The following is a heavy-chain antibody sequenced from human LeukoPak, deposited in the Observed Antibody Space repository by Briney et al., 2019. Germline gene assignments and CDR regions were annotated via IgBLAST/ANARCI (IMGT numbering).Heavy chain of an antibody. D-gene: IGHD4-17*01. Sequence: ASVKVSCKASGYTFTSYAMHWVRQAPGQRLEWMGWMNPNSGNTGYAQKFQGRVTMTRNTSISTAYMELSSLRSEDTAVYYCAKAPNDYGSYWGQGTLVTVSS. CDR1: GYTFTSYA. CDR3: AKAPNDYGSY. J-gene: IGHJ4*02. CDR2: MNPNSGNT. V-gene: IGHV1-8*02.